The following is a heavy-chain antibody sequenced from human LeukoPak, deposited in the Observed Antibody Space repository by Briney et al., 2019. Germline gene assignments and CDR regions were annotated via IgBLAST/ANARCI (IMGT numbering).Heavy chain of an antibody. D-gene: IGHD6-19*01. CDR3: ARGIYSSGWYYSGYYYYMDV. CDR1: GYTFTSYG. CDR2: ISAYNGNT. J-gene: IGHJ6*03. V-gene: IGHV1-18*01. Sequence: GASVKVSCKASGYTFTSYGISWVRQAPGQGLEWMGWISAYNGNTNYAQKLQGRVTMTTDTSTSTAYMELRSLRSDDTAVYYCARGIYSSGWYYSGYYYYMDVWGKGTTVTVSS.